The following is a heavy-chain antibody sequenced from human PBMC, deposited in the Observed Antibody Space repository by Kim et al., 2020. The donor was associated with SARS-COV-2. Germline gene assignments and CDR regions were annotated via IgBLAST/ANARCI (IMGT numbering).Heavy chain of an antibody. CDR3: ARAGSSWQGGWFDP. D-gene: IGHD6-13*01. Sequence: AQKCQGRVTMTRDTSTSTVYMELSSLRSEDTAVYYCARAGSSWQGGWFDPWGQGTLVTVSS. J-gene: IGHJ5*02. V-gene: IGHV1-46*01.